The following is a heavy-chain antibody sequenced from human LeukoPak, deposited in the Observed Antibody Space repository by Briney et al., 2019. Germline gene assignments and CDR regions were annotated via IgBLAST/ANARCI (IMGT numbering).Heavy chain of an antibody. CDR1: GFPFSSYA. CDR3: AKDKRFLEWLFPSVFDY. D-gene: IGHD3-3*01. Sequence: GALLLSCAASGFPFSSYAMSWVRPAPGKGLEWVSTISGSGGSTYYADSVKGRFTISRDNSKNTLFLQMNSLRAEDTAVYYCAKDKRFLEWLFPSVFDYWGQGTLLTVSS. CDR2: ISGSGGST. J-gene: IGHJ4*02. V-gene: IGHV3-23*01.